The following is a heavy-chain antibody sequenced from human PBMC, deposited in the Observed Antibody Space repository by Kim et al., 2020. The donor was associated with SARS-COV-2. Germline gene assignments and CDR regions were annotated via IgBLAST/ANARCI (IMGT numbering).Heavy chain of an antibody. Sequence: YNPSLESRVTIAVDPSKNQFSLKLSSVTAADTAVYYGASYSSSWRRWFDPWGQGTLVTVSS. V-gene: IGHV4-39*01. CDR3: ASYSSSWRRWFDP. D-gene: IGHD6-6*01. J-gene: IGHJ5*02.